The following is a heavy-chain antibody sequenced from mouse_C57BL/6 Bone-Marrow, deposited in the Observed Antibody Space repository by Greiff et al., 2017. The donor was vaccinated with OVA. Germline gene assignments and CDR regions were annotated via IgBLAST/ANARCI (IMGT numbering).Heavy chain of an antibody. Sequence: QVQLKESGPELVKPGASVKISCKASGYAFSSSWMNWVKQRPGKGLEWIGRIYPGDGDTNYNGKFKGKATLTADKSSSTAYMQLSSLTSEDSAVYFCAPGTAQATDFDYWGQGTTLTVSS. J-gene: IGHJ2*01. V-gene: IGHV1-82*01. CDR2: IYPGDGDT. CDR1: GYAFSSSW. CDR3: APGTAQATDFDY. D-gene: IGHD3-2*02.